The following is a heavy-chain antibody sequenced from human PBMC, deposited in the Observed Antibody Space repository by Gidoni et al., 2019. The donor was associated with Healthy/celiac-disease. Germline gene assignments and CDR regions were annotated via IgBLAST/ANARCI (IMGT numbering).Heavy chain of an antibody. CDR3: ARLRGSSWYSFARFDY. CDR1: GGSISSSSYY. D-gene: IGHD6-13*01. V-gene: IGHV4-39*01. CDR2: IYYSGST. Sequence: QLQLQESGPGLVKPSETLSLTCTVSGGSISSSSYYWGWIRQPPGKGLEWIGSIYYSGSTYYNPSLKSRVTISVDTSKNQFSLKLSSVTAADTAVYYCARLRGSSWYSFARFDYWGQGTLVTVSS. J-gene: IGHJ4*02.